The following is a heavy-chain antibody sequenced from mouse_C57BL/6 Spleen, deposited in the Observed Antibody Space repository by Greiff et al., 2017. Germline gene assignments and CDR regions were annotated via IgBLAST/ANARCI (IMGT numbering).Heavy chain of an antibody. V-gene: IGHV1-81*01. CDR2: IYPRSGNT. D-gene: IGHD3-2*02. Sequence: VKLQESGAELARPGASVKLSCKASGYTFTSYGISWVKQRTGQGLEWIGEIYPRSGNTYYNEKFKGKATLTADKSSSTAYMELRSLTSEDSAVYFCARRGAQAPYAMDYWGQGTSVTVSS. CDR3: ARRGAQAPYAMDY. CDR1: GYTFTSYG. J-gene: IGHJ4*01.